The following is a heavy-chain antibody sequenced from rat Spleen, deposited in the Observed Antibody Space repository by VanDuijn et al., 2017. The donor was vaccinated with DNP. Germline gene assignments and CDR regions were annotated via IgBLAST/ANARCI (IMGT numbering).Heavy chain of an antibody. V-gene: IGHV5S13*01. CDR2: IDPDGSNT. Sequence: EVQLVESGGGLVQPGRSLKLSCAASGFTFSNYGMAWVRQAPTKGLEWVATIDPDGSNTFYPDTVKGRFVISKDNAKNTGYLQMNNLRSEDTAMYYCSSGGPDMIQGNWFAYWGQGTLVTVSS. CDR3: SSGGPDMIQGNWFAY. J-gene: IGHJ3*01. CDR1: GFTFSNYG. D-gene: IGHD2-3*01.